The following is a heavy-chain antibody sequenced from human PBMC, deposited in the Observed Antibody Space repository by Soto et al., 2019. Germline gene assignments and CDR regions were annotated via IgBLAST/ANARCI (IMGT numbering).Heavy chain of an antibody. V-gene: IGHV1-69*02. D-gene: IGHD6-13*01. CDR3: ARVLSSSWLPFDY. CDR1: GGTFSSYT. CDR2: IIPILGIA. J-gene: IGHJ4*02. Sequence: ASVKVSCKASGGTFSSYTISWVRQAPGQGLGWMGRIIPILGIANYAQKFQGRVTITADKSTSTAYMELSSLRPEDTAVYYWARVLSSSWLPFDYWGQGTLVTVSS.